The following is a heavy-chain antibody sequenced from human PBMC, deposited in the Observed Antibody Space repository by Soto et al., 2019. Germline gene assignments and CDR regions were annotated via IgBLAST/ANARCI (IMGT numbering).Heavy chain of an antibody. V-gene: IGHV5-10-1*01. CDR1: GYSLTSSW. J-gene: IGHJ6*02. D-gene: IGHD3-3*01. Sequence: GESLKSSFKGSGYSLTSSWINWVRQMPGKVLELMGRIDPSRSYTIYNPSFQGHVTISVDKSISTAYLQWSSLKASDTAMYYCAREIRQYDSWGNKYFYYDLEVWGHGPRVPVSS. CDR3: AREIRQYDSWGNKYFYYDLEV. CDR2: IDPSRSYT.